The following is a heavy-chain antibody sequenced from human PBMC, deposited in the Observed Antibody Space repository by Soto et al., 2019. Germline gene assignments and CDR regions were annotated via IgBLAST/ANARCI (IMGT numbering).Heavy chain of an antibody. D-gene: IGHD4-4*01. CDR1: GGTFSSYA. CDR2: IIPLFRTP. V-gene: IGHV1-69*12. J-gene: IGHJ6*02. Sequence: QVQLVQSGAEVKEPGSSVKVSCKASGGTFSSYAISWVRQAPGQGLEWMGGIIPLFRTPDYAQKFQGRVTITADEPTSTAYMELSSLRFADTAVYYCARDNDRLQLGGNYYYVMDVWGQWTTITVSS. CDR3: ARDNDRLQLGGNYYYVMDV.